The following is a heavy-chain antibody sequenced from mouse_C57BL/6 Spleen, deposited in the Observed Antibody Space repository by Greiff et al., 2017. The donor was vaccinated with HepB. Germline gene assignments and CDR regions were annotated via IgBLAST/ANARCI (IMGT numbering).Heavy chain of an antibody. V-gene: IGHV1-54*01. J-gene: IGHJ2*01. D-gene: IGHD3-3*01. CDR3: AIDRDVGGDFDY. CDR1: GYAFTNYL. CDR2: INPGSGGT. Sequence: QVQLQQSGAELVRPGTSVKVSCKASGYAFTNYLIEWVKQRPGQGLEWIGVINPGSGGTNYNEKFKGKATLTADKSSSTAYMQLSSLTSEDSAVYFCAIDRDVGGDFDYWGQGTTLTVSS.